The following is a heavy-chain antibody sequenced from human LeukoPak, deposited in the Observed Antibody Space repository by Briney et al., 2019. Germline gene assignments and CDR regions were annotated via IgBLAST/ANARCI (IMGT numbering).Heavy chain of an antibody. CDR1: GFTFSSYG. Sequence: GGSLRLSCAASGFTFSSYGMHWVRQAPGKGLEWVAVILYDGSNKYYADSVKGRFTISRDNSKNTLYLQMNSLRAEDTAVYYCAKDLADTAMVTGVDYWGQGTLVTVSS. CDR2: ILYDGSNK. D-gene: IGHD5-18*01. V-gene: IGHV3-30*18. J-gene: IGHJ4*02. CDR3: AKDLADTAMVTGVDY.